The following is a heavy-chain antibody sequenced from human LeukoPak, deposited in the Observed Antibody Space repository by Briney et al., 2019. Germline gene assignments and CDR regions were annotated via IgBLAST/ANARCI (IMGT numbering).Heavy chain of an antibody. J-gene: IGHJ4*02. V-gene: IGHV1-18*01. CDR1: GYTFTSYG. CDR3: ARDIDYGDSLPFDY. CDR2: ISAYNGNT. Sequence: ASVKVSCKASGYTFTSYGISWVRQAPGRGLEWMGWISAYNGNTNYAQKLQGRVTMTTDTSTSTAYMELRSPRSDDTAVYYCARDIDYGDSLPFDYWGQGTLVTVSS. D-gene: IGHD4-17*01.